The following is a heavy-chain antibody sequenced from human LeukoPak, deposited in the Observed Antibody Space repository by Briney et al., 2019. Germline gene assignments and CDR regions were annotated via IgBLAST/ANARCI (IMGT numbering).Heavy chain of an antibody. J-gene: IGHJ5*02. CDR3: ARGSTSRLWFGELFTIFDP. V-gene: IGHV4-31*03. CDR1: GGSISSGGYY. CDR2: IYYSGST. D-gene: IGHD3-10*01. Sequence: PSETLSLTCTVSGGSISSGGYYWSWIRQHPGKGLEWIGYIYYSGSTYYNPSLKSRVTISVDTSKNQFSLKLSSVTAADTAVYYCARGSTSRLWFGELFTIFDPWGQGTLVTVSS.